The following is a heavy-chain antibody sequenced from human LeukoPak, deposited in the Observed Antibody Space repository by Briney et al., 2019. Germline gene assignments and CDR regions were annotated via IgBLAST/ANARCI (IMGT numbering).Heavy chain of an antibody. Sequence: GGSLRLSCAASGFTFSNAWMNWVRQAPRKGLEWVSVIYSGGSTYYADSVKGRFTISRDNSKNTLYLQMNSLRAEDTAVYYCARTGPKDYYYYGLDVWGQGTTVTVSS. V-gene: IGHV3-53*01. CDR2: IYSGGST. J-gene: IGHJ6*02. D-gene: IGHD1-1*01. CDR1: GFTFSNAW. CDR3: ARTGPKDYYYYGLDV.